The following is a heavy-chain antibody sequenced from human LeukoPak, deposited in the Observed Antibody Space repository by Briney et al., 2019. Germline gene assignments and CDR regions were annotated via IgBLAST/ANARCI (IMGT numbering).Heavy chain of an antibody. CDR3: ARDRDDKGWVPGDI. CDR1: GFTFSGYA. J-gene: IGHJ3*02. D-gene: IGHD6-19*01. V-gene: IGHV3-23*01. Sequence: PGGSLRLSCAASGFTFSGYAMGWVRQVPGKGLECVSGITGSSSTTYYADSVKGRFTISRDNSKNSLFLQMNSLRAEDTAMYYCARDRDDKGWVPGDIWGQGTMVTVSS. CDR2: ITGSSSTT.